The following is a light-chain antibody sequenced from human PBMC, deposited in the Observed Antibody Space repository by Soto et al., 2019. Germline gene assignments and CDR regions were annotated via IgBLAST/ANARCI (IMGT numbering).Light chain of an antibody. Sequence: EIVMTQSPATLSVSPGERATLSCRASQSVNSNLAWYQQKPGQAPRLLIYGASNRATGIPARFSGSGSGTEFSLTISSLEPEDVAVYYCQQYGDSPLTFGGGTKVDI. J-gene: IGKJ4*01. V-gene: IGKV3-15*01. CDR1: QSVNSN. CDR2: GAS. CDR3: QQYGDSPLT.